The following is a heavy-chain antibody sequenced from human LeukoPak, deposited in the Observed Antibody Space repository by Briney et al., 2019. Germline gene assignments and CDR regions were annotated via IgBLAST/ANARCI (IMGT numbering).Heavy chain of an antibody. V-gene: IGHV1-2*02. CDR2: INPNSGGT. Sequence: GASVKVSCKASGYTFTGYYMHWVRQAPGQGLEWMGWINPNSGGTNYAQKFQGRVTMTRDTSISTAYMELSRLRSEDTAVYYCARDLRSIFGVVIIGWFDPWGQGTLVTVSS. D-gene: IGHD3-3*01. CDR3: ARDLRSIFGVVIIGWFDP. J-gene: IGHJ5*02. CDR1: GYTFTGYY.